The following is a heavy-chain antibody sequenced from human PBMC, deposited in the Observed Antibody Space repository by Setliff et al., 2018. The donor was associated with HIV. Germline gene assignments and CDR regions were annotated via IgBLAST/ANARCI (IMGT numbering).Heavy chain of an antibody. CDR3: ARGYYDSSGYYFGSSYWHFDL. J-gene: IGHJ2*01. V-gene: IGHV4-4*02. D-gene: IGHD3-22*01. Sequence: PSETLSLTCAVSGGSISSSNWWSWVRQPPGKGLEWIGEIYHSGSTNYNPSLKSRVTISVDKSKNQFSLKLSSVTAADTAVYYCARGYYDSSGYYFGSSYWHFDLWGRGTLVTVSS. CDR1: GGSISSSNW. CDR2: IYHSGST.